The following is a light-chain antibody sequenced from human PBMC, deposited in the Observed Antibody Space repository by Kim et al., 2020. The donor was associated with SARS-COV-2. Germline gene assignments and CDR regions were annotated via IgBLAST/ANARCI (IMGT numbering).Light chain of an antibody. Sequence: DIQMTQSPSTLSASIGDRVTITCRASQRISSWLSWYQQKPGKAPKLLIYDASSLESGVPSRFSGSGSGTEFTLTISSLQRDDFATYYCQQYNSHSLTFGGGTKVDI. CDR3: QQYNSHSLT. CDR2: DAS. J-gene: IGKJ4*01. CDR1: QRISSW. V-gene: IGKV1-5*01.